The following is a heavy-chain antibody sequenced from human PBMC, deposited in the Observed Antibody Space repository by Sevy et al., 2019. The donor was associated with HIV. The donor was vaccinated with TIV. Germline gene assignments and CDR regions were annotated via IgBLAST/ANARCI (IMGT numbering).Heavy chain of an antibody. CDR2: IYYSGTA. CDR1: GGSISNYY. Sequence: TETLSLTCTVSGGSISNYYWSCIRQPPGKGLEWIGYIYYSGTANYNPSLKSRVTISVDTSKNQFSLKLNSVTAADTAVYYCAREIIGYSSGRFFDYWGQGSTVSVSS. D-gene: IGHD3-10*01. V-gene: IGHV4-59*13. J-gene: IGHJ4*02. CDR3: AREIIGYSSGRFFDY.